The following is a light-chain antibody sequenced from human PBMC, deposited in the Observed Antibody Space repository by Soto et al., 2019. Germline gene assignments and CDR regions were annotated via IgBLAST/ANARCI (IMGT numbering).Light chain of an antibody. V-gene: IGKV1-6*01. Sequence: AIQVTQSTSSLSASVGDIVSMTCRASQGIINDLGWYQQKPGKAPKLLIYAASSLQSGVPSRFSGSGSGTDFTLTISSLQPEDFATYYCLQDYNYPITFGQGTRLEV. CDR1: QGIIND. CDR3: LQDYNYPIT. J-gene: IGKJ5*01. CDR2: AAS.